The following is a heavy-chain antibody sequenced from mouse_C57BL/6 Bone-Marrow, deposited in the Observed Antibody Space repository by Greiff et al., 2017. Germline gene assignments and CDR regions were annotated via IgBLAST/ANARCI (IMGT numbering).Heavy chain of an antibody. Sequence: VQLQQPGAELVRPGSSVKLSCKASGYTFTSYWMHWVKQRPIQGLEWIGNIDPSDSETHYNQKFKDKATLTVDKSSSTAYMQLSSLTSEDSAVYYCARRGYYDYYAMDYWGQGTSVTVSS. J-gene: IGHJ4*01. CDR3: ARRGYYDYYAMDY. D-gene: IGHD1-1*02. CDR1: GYTFTSYW. V-gene: IGHV1-52*01. CDR2: IDPSDSET.